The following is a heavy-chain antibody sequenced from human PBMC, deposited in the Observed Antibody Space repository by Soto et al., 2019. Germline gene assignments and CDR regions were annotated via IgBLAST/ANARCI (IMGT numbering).Heavy chain of an antibody. V-gene: IGHV4-30-2*06. D-gene: IGHD6-19*01. CDR3: ATSSSGWPDWFDP. J-gene: IGHJ5*02. CDR2: IFHSGST. CDR1: GGSFRDDGCS. Sequence: SETLSLTCTVSGGSFRDDGCSWNWIRQSPGKGLEWIGCIFHSGSTLYSPSLKSRVSMSLDVSKNQFSLALTSVTAADTAVYYCATSSSGWPDWFDPWSPGSLVTVSS.